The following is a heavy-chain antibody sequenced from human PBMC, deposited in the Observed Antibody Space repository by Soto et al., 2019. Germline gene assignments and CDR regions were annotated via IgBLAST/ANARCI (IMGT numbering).Heavy chain of an antibody. Sequence: QVQLQESGPGLVKPSETLSLTCTVSGGSISSYYWSWIRQPPGKGLEWIGYIYYSGSTNSNPSLKSRVTISVDTSKNQFSLKLSSVTAADTAVYYCARILAAGYYYYYMDVWGKGTTVTVSS. D-gene: IGHD6-13*01. CDR2: IYYSGST. CDR3: ARILAAGYYYYYMDV. J-gene: IGHJ6*03. V-gene: IGHV4-59*01. CDR1: GGSISSYY.